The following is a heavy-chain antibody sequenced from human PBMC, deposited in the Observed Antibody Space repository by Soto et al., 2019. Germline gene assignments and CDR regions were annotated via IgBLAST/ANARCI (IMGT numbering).Heavy chain of an antibody. Sequence: QVQLQESGPGLLKPSQTLSPTCTVSGGSISGAAYYWSWIRHLPGKGLEWFGYLYYNGTAYYRPSLESRVTISLDTSKNQSSLKLTSVTAADTAVYYCARHTGFYRGYNWVDPWGQGTLVPVSS. CDR2: LYYNGTA. CDR1: GGSISGAAYY. V-gene: IGHV4-31*03. D-gene: IGHD3-3*01. J-gene: IGHJ5*02. CDR3: ARHTGFYRGYNWVDP.